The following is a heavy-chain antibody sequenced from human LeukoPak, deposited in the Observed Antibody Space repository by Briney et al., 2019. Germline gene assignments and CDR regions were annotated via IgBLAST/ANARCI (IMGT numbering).Heavy chain of an antibody. CDR2: ISSSSSTI. CDR3: ERETGGGGGSCPISHYNNHYNMDV. CDR1: GFTFSSYA. Sequence: PGGSLRLSCAASGFTFSSYAMNWVRQAPGKGLEWVSYISSSSSTIYYADSVKGRFTISRDNAKNTLYLQMNSLRAEDTAVYYCERETGGGGGSCPISHYNNHYNMDVWGKGTTVTVS. V-gene: IGHV3-48*04. J-gene: IGHJ6*03. D-gene: IGHD2-15*01.